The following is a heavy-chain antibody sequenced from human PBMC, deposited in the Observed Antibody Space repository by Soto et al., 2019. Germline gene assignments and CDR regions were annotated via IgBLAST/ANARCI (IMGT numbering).Heavy chain of an antibody. V-gene: IGHV3-23*01. J-gene: IGHJ4*02. CDR2: ISGSGGST. Sequence: GGSLRLSCAASGFTFSSYAMSWVRQAPGRGLEWVSAISGSGGSTYYADSVKGRFTISRDNSKNTLYLQMNSLRAEDTAVYYCAKDSIAARKSYFDYWGQGTLVTVSS. D-gene: IGHD6-6*01. CDR1: GFTFSSYA. CDR3: AKDSIAARKSYFDY.